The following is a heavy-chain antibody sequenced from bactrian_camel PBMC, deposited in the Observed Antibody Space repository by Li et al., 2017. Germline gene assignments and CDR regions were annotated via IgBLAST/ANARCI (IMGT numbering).Heavy chain of an antibody. V-gene: IGHV3S53*01. CDR3: AARGPYCYTKLSVADFTY. D-gene: IGHD2*01. J-gene: IGHJ6*01. CDR1: GTIYHDAC. Sequence: VQLVESGGGSVQAGGSLRLSCRAKGTIYHDACVGWLRQASGKEREGVAAIDKDGIASYIDSVKGRFTISRDNAKNTLYLQMDSLDPEDTAMYYCAARGPYCYTKLSVADFTYWGQGTQVTVS. CDR2: IDKDGIA.